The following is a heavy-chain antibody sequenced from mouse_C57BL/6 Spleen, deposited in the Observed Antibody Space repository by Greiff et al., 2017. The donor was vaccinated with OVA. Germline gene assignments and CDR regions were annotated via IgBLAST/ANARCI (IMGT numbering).Heavy chain of an antibody. CDR3: APSHYYGRDYAMDY. Sequence: QVQLQQPGAELVKPGASVKMSCKASGYTFTSYWMTWVKQRPGQGLEWIGDIYPGSGSTNYNEKFKSKATLTVDTSSSTAYMQLSSLTSEDSAVYYCAPSHYYGRDYAMDYWGQGTSVTVSS. V-gene: IGHV1-55*01. D-gene: IGHD1-1*01. J-gene: IGHJ4*01. CDR1: GYTFTSYW. CDR2: IYPGSGST.